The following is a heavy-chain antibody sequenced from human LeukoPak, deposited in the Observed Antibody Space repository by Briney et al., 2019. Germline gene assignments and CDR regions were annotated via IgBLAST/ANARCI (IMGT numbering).Heavy chain of an antibody. D-gene: IGHD3-22*01. Sequence: SXHXVXQAPGKGXXWMGGFDPEDGETIYAQKFQGRVTMTEDTSTDTAYMELSSLRPEDTAVYYCATDGPFESSDYFDSSGYYLWGQGTLVTVSS. CDR1: S. V-gene: IGHV1-24*01. CDR2: FDPEDGET. CDR3: ATDGPFESSDYFDSSGYYL. J-gene: IGHJ5*02.